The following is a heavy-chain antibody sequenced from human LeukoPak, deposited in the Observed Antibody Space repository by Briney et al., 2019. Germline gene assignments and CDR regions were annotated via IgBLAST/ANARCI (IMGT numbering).Heavy chain of an antibody. CDR2: IYHSGST. CDR3: ARALVYCSSTSCYYYYYYMDV. CDR1: GGSISSSNW. J-gene: IGHJ6*03. D-gene: IGHD2-2*01. V-gene: IGHV4-4*02. Sequence: PSETLSLTCAVSGGSISSSNWWSWVRQPPGKGLEWIGEIYHSGSTNYNPSLKSRVTISVDKSKNQFSLKLSSVTAADTAVYYCARALVYCSSTSCYYYYYYMDVWGKGTTVTVSS.